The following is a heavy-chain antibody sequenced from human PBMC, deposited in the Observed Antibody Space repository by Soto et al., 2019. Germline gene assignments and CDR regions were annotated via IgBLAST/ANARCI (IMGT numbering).Heavy chain of an antibody. V-gene: IGHV3-21*01. CDR3: ARESEDLTSNFDY. Sequence: GGSLRLSXAASGFTFTRYSMNWVRQAPGKGLEWVSSISSTTNYIYYADSMKGRFTVSRDNAKNSVYLDMNSLSAEDTAVYYCARESEDLTSNFDYWGQGTLVTVSS. CDR2: ISSTTNYI. J-gene: IGHJ4*02. CDR1: GFTFTRYS.